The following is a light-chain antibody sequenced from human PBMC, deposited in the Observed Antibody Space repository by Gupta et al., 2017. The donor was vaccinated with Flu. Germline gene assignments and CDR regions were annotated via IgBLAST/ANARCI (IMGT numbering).Light chain of an antibody. J-gene: IGLJ2*01. CDR1: SSDVGGYNY. V-gene: IGLV2-14*03. CDR3: SSDTSSSTPVV. CDR2: DVS. Sequence: ITISCTGTSSDVGGYNYVSWYQQHPGKAPKLMVSDVSNRPSGVSNRFSGSKSGNTASLTIAGLQAEEEADYYCSSDTSSSTPVVFGGGTKLTVL.